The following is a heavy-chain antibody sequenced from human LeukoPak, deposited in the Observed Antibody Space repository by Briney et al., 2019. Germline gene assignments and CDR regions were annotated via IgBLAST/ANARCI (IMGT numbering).Heavy chain of an antibody. Sequence: GGSLRLSCAASGFTFSSYWMSWVRQAPGKGLEWVANINQDGSEKYYVDSVKGRFTISRDNAKNSLYLQTNSLTVEDTAVYYCARERAAAENYMDVWGKGTTVTVSS. J-gene: IGHJ6*03. V-gene: IGHV3-7*01. D-gene: IGHD6-13*01. CDR2: INQDGSEK. CDR1: GFTFSSYW. CDR3: ARERAAAENYMDV.